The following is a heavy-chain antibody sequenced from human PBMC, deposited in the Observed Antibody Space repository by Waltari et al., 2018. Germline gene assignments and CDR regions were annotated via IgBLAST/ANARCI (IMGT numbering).Heavy chain of an antibody. V-gene: IGHV4-34*01. CDR1: GGSFSGYY. CDR3: ARHRRYSSGWYLPQPFDY. D-gene: IGHD6-19*01. Sequence: QVQLQQWGAGLLKPSETLSLTCAVYGGSFSGYYWSWIRQPPGTGLEWIGEINHSGSTNYNPSLKSRVTISVDTSKNQFSLKLSSVTAADTAVYYCARHRRYSSGWYLPQPFDYWGQGTLVTVSS. J-gene: IGHJ4*02. CDR2: INHSGST.